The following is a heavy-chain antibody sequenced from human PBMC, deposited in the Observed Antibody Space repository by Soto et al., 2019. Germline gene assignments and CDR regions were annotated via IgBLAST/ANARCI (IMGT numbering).Heavy chain of an antibody. CDR1: GFTFSSYG. D-gene: IGHD6-13*01. CDR3: AKPSGKLYSSSRPTHFDY. J-gene: IGHJ4*02. CDR2: ISYDGSNK. V-gene: IGHV3-30*18. Sequence: GGSLRLSCAASGFTFSSYGMHWVRQAPGKGLEWVAVISYDGSNKYYADSVKGRFTISRDNSKNTLYLQMNSLRAEDTAVYYCAKPSGKLYSSSRPTHFDYWGQGTLVTVSS.